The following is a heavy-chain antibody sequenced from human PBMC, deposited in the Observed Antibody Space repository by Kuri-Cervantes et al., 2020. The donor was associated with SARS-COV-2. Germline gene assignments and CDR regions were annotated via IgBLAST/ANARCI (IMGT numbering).Heavy chain of an antibody. D-gene: IGHD3-3*01. CDR1: GFTFRDYY. J-gene: IGHJ4*02. CDR3: ASYRDFWSGTAGIDY. Sequence: GESLKISCAASGFTFRDYYMSWLRQAPGKGLEWVSYISSSGSTIYYADSVKGRFTISRDNSKNTLYLQMNSLRAEDTAVYYCASYRDFWSGTAGIDYWGQGTLVTVSS. CDR2: ISSSGSTI. V-gene: IGHV3-11*04.